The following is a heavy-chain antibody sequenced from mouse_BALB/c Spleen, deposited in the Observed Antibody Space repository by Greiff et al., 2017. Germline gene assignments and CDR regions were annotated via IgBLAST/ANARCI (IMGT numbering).Heavy chain of an antibody. Sequence: VQRVESGPGLVAPSQSLSITCTVSGFSLTSYGVHWVRQPPGKGLEWLGVIWAGGSTNYNSALMSRLSISKDNSKSQVFLKMNSLQTDDTAMYYCAREGQLGLRYYAMDYWGQGTSVTVSS. J-gene: IGHJ4*01. CDR1: GFSLTSYG. CDR3: AREGQLGLRYYAMDY. D-gene: IGHD3-1*01. V-gene: IGHV2-9*02. CDR2: IWAGGST.